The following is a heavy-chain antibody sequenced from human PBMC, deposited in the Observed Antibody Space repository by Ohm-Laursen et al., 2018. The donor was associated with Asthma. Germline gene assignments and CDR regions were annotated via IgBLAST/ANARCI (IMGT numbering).Heavy chain of an antibody. J-gene: IGHJ4*02. D-gene: IGHD6-13*01. Sequence: RSLRLSCAASGFTFSSYGMHWVRQAPGKGLEWVAVISYDGSNKYYEDSVKGRFTISRDNSKNTLFLQMNSLRAEDTAVYYCASDLNAEAAAAPADYWGQGTLVTVSS. CDR1: GFTFSSYG. CDR2: ISYDGSNK. V-gene: IGHV3-30*03. CDR3: ASDLNAEAAAAPADY.